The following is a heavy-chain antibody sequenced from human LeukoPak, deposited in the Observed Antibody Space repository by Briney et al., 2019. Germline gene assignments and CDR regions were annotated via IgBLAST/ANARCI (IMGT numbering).Heavy chain of an antibody. V-gene: IGHV4-59*01. CDR1: GGSISSYY. CDR2: IYYSGST. J-gene: IGHJ4*02. D-gene: IGHD3-22*01. CDR3: ASGIDSSGYYPGDY. Sequence: SQTLSLTCTVSGGSISSYYWSWIRQPPGKGLEWIGYIYYSGSTNYNPSLKSRVTISVDTSTNQFSLKLSSVTAADTAVYYCASGIDSSGYYPGDYWGQGTLVTVSS.